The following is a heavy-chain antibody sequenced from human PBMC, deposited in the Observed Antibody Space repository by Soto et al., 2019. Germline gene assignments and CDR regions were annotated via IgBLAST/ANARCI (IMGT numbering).Heavy chain of an antibody. D-gene: IGHD3-16*01. V-gene: IGHV1-18*01. CDR3: ATDAYSRLIDY. J-gene: IGHJ4*02. Sequence: QVQLVQSGAEVKKPGASVKVSCKASGYTFTSYGISWVRQAPGQGLEWMGWISAYNGKTNYAQKLQGRVTMTTDTSTSTAFMEMRSLRSDDTAVYYCATDAYSRLIDYWGQVTLVTVSS. CDR1: GYTFTSYG. CDR2: ISAYNGKT.